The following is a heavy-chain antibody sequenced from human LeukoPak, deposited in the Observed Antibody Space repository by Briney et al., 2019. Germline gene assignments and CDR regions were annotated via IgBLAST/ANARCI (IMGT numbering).Heavy chain of an antibody. V-gene: IGHV3-30*02. J-gene: IGHJ6*03. CDR1: GLTFSTCG. CDR2: IRYDESAT. Sequence: GGSLRLSCVAYGLTFSTCGMHWIRQAPGKGLEWMTHIRYDESATYYADSVKVRFTISRENSKNKLTLQMNSLRAEDTAVYYCAKQMMERQQYYYMDVWGKGTSVTVSS. CDR3: AKQMMERQQYYYMDV. D-gene: IGHD6-13*01.